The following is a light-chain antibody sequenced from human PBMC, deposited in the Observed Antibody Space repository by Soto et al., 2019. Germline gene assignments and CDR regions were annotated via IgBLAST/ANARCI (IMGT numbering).Light chain of an antibody. CDR3: QQRADWPIT. V-gene: IGKV3-11*01. Sequence: VLTQSPATLSLSPGERATLSCRASQYITIYLAWYQQKPGQAPRLLIYDASNRATGIPARFSGSGSGTDFTLTISSLEPDDFAVYYCQQRADWPITFGQGTRLEIK. CDR1: QYITIY. J-gene: IGKJ5*01. CDR2: DAS.